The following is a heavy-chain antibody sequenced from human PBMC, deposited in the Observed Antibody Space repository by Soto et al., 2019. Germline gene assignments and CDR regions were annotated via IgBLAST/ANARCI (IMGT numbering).Heavy chain of an antibody. Sequence: EVHLLESGGDLVLPGGSLRLSCAASGFAFNDSAMSWVRQAPGKGPEWLSTISGSGDKTFHSDSVKGRFDISRDNSNNKMFLQMNSLRAEDTAIYYCAKGASHAPFEKWGRGTLVTVSS. CDR3: AKGASHAPFEK. J-gene: IGHJ4*02. CDR2: ISGSGDKT. V-gene: IGHV3-23*01. CDR1: GFAFNDSA.